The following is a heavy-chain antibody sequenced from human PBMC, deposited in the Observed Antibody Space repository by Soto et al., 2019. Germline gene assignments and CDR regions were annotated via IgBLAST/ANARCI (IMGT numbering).Heavy chain of an antibody. CDR3: AKAMVRGVITSYYYYGMDV. Sequence: ASVKVSCKASGYTFTSYYMHWVRQAPGQGLEWLGMINPSGGSTSYAQKFQGRVTMTRDTSTSTVYMELSSLRSEDTAVYYCAKAMVRGVITSYYYYGMDVWGQGTTVTVSS. CDR1: GYTFTSYY. D-gene: IGHD3-10*01. J-gene: IGHJ6*02. CDR2: INPSGGST. V-gene: IGHV1-46*01.